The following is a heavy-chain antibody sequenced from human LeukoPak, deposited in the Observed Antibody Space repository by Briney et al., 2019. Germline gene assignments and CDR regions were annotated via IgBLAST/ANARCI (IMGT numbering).Heavy chain of an antibody. J-gene: IGHJ4*02. CDR1: GVTFSSYA. D-gene: IGHD2-21*01. Sequence: GGSLRLSCAASGVTFSSYAFHWVRQAPGKGLEWVALITDHESGSNEYYAASVKGRFTISRDNSRKTLSLQMNTLRIEDTAVYYCARSRGYCGGEAQCDFTYWGQGTLVTVPS. V-gene: IGHV3-30-3*01. CDR3: ARSRGYCGGEAQCDFTY. CDR2: ITDHESGSNE.